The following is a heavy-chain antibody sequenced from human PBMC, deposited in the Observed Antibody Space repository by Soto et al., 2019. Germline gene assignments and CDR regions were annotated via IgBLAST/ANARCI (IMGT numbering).Heavy chain of an antibody. CDR1: GFTFNNYW. V-gene: IGHV3-74*01. CDR2: INTDGSRT. Sequence: PGGYLRLSCAASGFTFNNYWMHWVRQAPGKGLVWVSRINTDGSRTNYADSVKGRFTTSRDNAKNTLYLQMDSLRAEDTAVYYCAKVATGSYNWFDPWGQGTLVTVSS. CDR3: AKVATGSYNWFDP. D-gene: IGHD1-1*01. J-gene: IGHJ5*02.